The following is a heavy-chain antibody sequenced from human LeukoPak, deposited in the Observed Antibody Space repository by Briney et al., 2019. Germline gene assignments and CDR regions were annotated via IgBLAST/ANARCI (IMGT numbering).Heavy chain of an antibody. J-gene: IGHJ4*02. CDR2: IYHSGST. Sequence: SETLSLTCTVSGYSISSGYHWGWIRQPPGKGLEWIGSIYHSGSTYYNPSLKSRVTISVDTSKNQFSLKLSSVTAADTAVYYCARTRYYYNSRSYGAPYYFDYWGQGTLVTVSS. CDR3: ARTRYYYNSRSYGAPYYFDY. D-gene: IGHD3-10*01. V-gene: IGHV4-38-2*02. CDR1: GYSISSGYH.